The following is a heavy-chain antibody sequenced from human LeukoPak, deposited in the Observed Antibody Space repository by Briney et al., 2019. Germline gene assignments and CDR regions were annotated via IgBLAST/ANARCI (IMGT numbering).Heavy chain of an antibody. D-gene: IGHD6-19*01. Sequence: GGSLRLSCAASRFTFSNAWMSWVRQAPGKGLEWVGRIKSKTDGGTTDYAAPVKGRFTISRDDSKNTLYLQMNSLKTEDTAVYYCTTYGRQWLFYAFDIWGQGTMVTVSS. CDR2: IKSKTDGGTT. V-gene: IGHV3-15*01. CDR3: TTYGRQWLFYAFDI. CDR1: RFTFSNAW. J-gene: IGHJ3*02.